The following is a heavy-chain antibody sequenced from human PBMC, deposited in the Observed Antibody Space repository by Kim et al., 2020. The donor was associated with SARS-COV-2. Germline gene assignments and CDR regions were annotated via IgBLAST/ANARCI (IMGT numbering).Heavy chain of an antibody. Sequence: GGSLRLSCAASGFTFSNYWMHWVRQAPGKGLVWVSRINSDGSSTTYADSVKGRFTISRENAKNTLYLQMNSLRAEDTAMYYCAGGELLGDVFDIWGQGTMVTVSS. J-gene: IGHJ3*02. CDR3: AGGELLGDVFDI. D-gene: IGHD3-10*01. CDR2: INSDGSST. V-gene: IGHV3-74*03. CDR1: GFTFSNYW.